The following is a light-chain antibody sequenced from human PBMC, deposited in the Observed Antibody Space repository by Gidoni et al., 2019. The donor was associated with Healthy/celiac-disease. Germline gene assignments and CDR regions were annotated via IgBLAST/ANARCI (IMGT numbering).Light chain of an antibody. CDR3: NSRDSSGNHVV. CDR2: GKN. CDR1: SLRSYD. J-gene: IGLJ2*01. V-gene: IGLV3-19*01. Sequence: SSELTQDPAVSVSLGQPVRITCQGDSLRSYDASWYQQKPGQAPVLVIDGKNNRPSGIPDRFSGSSSGNTASLTITGAQAEDEADYYCNSRDSSGNHVVFGGGTKLTVL.